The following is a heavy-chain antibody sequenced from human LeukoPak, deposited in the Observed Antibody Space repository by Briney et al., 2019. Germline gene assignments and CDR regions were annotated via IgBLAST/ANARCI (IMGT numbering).Heavy chain of an antibody. CDR2: INHSGST. V-gene: IGHV4-30-2*01. J-gene: IGHJ4*02. D-gene: IGHD5-12*01. CDR3: AHMEGDGYKSFRFDY. Sequence: SQTLSLTCAVSGGSISSGGYSWSWIRQPPGKGLEWIGEINHSGSTNYNPSLKSRVTISVDTSKNQFSLKLSSVTAADTAVYYCAHMEGDGYKSFRFDYWGQGTLVTVSS. CDR1: GGSISSGGYS.